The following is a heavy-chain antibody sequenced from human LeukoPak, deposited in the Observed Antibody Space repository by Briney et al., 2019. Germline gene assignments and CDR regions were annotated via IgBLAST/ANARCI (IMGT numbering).Heavy chain of an antibody. V-gene: IGHV1-2*02. Sequence: ASVKVSCKASGYTFTGYYMHWVRQAPGQGLEWMGWINPNSGGTNYAQKFQGRVTMTRDTSISTAYMELSRLRSDDTAVYYCASDGQGVGATTGLPFSYFDYWGQGTLVTVSS. CDR2: INPNSGGT. D-gene: IGHD1-26*01. J-gene: IGHJ4*02. CDR1: GYTFTGYY. CDR3: ASDGQGVGATTGLPFSYFDY.